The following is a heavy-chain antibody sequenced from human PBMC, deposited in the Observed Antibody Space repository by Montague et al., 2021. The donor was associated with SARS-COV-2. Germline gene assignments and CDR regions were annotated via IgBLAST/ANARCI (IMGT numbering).Heavy chain of an antibody. CDR3: ARGLTDISMIVVVLLGALHYFDA. V-gene: IGHV4-34*01. J-gene: IGHJ4*02. Sequence: SETLSLTCAVYGGSFSDYHWSWIRQPPGQGLEWIGEINHSGNTNYNPSLKSRVTISIDTSKGQFSLKLSPVTAADTAVYYCARGLTDISMIVVVLLGALHYFDAWGQGTLVTVSS. CDR1: GGSFSDYH. CDR2: INHSGNT. D-gene: IGHD3-22*01.